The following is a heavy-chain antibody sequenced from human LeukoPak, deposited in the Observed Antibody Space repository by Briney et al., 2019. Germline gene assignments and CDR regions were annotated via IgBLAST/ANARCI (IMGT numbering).Heavy chain of an antibody. CDR1: GYTFVRSG. Sequence: GASVKVSSKASGYTFVRSGISWVRQAPGQGLEWMGWIGADNPNTNYAQTLQGRVTMTTDTSTITAYRELRSLTSDDTAVYFCARSERTVTTHFDYWGQGTLVTVSS. CDR2: IGADNPNT. V-gene: IGHV1-18*01. J-gene: IGHJ4*02. CDR3: ARSERTVTTHFDY. D-gene: IGHD4-17*01.